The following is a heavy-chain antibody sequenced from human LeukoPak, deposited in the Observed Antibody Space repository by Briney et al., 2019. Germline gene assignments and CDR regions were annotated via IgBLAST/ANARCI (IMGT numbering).Heavy chain of an antibody. D-gene: IGHD3/OR15-3a*01. CDR3: AREPDLGAFDI. Sequence: SETLSLTCTVSGGSISSYCWSWIRQPPGKGLEWIGYIYYSGSTNYNPFLKSRVTISVDTSKNQFSLKLSSVTAADTAVYYCAREPDLGAFDIWGQGTMVTVSS. V-gene: IGHV4-59*01. CDR1: GGSISSYC. J-gene: IGHJ3*02. CDR2: IYYSGST.